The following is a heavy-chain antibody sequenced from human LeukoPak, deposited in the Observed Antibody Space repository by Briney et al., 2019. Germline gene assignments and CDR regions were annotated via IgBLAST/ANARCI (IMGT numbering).Heavy chain of an antibody. J-gene: IGHJ3*02. CDR1: GYSISSGYY. Sequence: SETLSLTCTVSGYSISSGYYWGWIRQPPGKGLEWIGSISHSGSTYYNPSLKSRVTISVDTSKHQFSLKPSSVTAADTSLYYCAKSNGYGLIDIWGQGTMVTVSS. V-gene: IGHV4-38-2*02. CDR2: ISHSGST. D-gene: IGHD3-10*01. CDR3: AKSNGYGLIDI.